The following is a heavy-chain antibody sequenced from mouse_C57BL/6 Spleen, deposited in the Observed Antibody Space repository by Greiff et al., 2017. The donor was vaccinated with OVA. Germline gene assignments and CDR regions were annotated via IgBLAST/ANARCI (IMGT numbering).Heavy chain of an antibody. CDR1: GYAFSSSW. CDR2: IYPGDGDT. CDR3: ARDWDY. J-gene: IGHJ2*01. D-gene: IGHD4-1*01. Sequence: QVQLKQPGAELVKPGASVKISCKASGYAFSSSWMNWVKQRPGKGLEWIGRIYPGDGDTNYNGKFKGKATLTADKSSSTAYMQLSSLTSEDSAVYFCARDWDYWGQGTTLTVSS. V-gene: IGHV1-82*01.